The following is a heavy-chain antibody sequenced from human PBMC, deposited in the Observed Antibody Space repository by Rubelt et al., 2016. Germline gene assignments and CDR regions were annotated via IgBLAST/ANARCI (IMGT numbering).Heavy chain of an antibody. V-gene: IGHV3-48*03. Sequence: GGSLRLSCAASGFTFSGYEMNWVRQAPGKGLEWVSYISDSGTTIYYADSVKGRFTISRDNAKNSLYLEMNTLRAEDTALYYCTRSLDYWGQGTLVTVAS. CDR1: GFTFSGYE. J-gene: IGHJ4*02. CDR3: TRSLDY. CDR2: ISDSGTTI.